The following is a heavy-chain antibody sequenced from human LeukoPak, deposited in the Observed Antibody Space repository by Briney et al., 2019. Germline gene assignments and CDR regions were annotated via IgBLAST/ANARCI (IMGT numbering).Heavy chain of an antibody. CDR3: ARSDYGGNPRFDY. D-gene: IGHD4-23*01. V-gene: IGHV5-51*01. CDR1: GYSFTNYW. CDR2: IYPGDSDT. Sequence: GESLKISCKGSGYSFTNYWIGWVRRMPGKGLDWMGIIYPGDSDTRYSPSFRGQVTISADKSISTAYLQWSSLKASDTVMYYCARSDYGGNPRFDYWGQGTLVTVSS. J-gene: IGHJ4*02.